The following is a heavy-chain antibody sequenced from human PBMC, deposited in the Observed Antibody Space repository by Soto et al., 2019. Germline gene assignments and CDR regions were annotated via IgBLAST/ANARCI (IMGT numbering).Heavy chain of an antibody. CDR3: ARYNSYAIDF. J-gene: IGHJ4*02. CDR2: IHYSGTT. D-gene: IGHD2-8*01. V-gene: IGHV4-59*01. CDR1: GTSISSYY. Sequence: PSETLSLTCTVSGTSISSYYWSWIRQPPGKGLEWIANIHYSGTTNYNPSLASRVTLSVDTSKNQFSLKMTSVTAADRAMYFCARYNSYAIDFWGRGTLVTVSS.